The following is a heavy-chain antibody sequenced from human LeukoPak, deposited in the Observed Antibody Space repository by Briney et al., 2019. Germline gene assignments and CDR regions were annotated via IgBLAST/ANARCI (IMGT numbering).Heavy chain of an antibody. V-gene: IGHV3-21*04. CDR2: ISSGSSAI. J-gene: IGHJ3*02. CDR3: AKAQYSFNPLDAFDI. Sequence: GGSLRLSCEASGFTFTTYSMTWVRQAPGKGLEWVSIISSGSSAIFSVDALKGRFTISRDDAKNLLYLQMNSLRAEDTALYYCAKAQYSFNPLDAFDIWGQGTMVTVSS. CDR1: GFTFTTYS. D-gene: IGHD6-6*01.